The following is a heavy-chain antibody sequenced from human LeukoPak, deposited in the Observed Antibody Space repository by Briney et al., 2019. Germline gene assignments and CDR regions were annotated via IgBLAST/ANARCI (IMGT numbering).Heavy chain of an antibody. Sequence: ASVKVSCKASGYVFTTYVIHWLRQAPGQRPEWMGWINPANENTKYSRKFQGRVALTRDTSANTIYMEVSSLTYEDTAVYYCARDQDGLGGYNYGYGFDFWGQGSLITVSS. CDR2: INPANENT. V-gene: IGHV1-3*01. CDR3: ARDQDGLGGYNYGYGFDF. J-gene: IGHJ4*02. CDR1: GYVFTTYV. D-gene: IGHD5-18*01.